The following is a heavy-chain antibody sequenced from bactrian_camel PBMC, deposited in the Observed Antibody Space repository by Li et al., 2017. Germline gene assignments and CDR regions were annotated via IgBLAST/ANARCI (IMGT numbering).Heavy chain of an antibody. J-gene: IGHJ4*01. V-gene: IGHV3S55*01. CDR1: GFTAHGCG. CDR3: ARDGFSGGTWSFYY. Sequence: HVQLVESGGGSVQAGGSLRLSCTAPGFTAHGCGMDWYRQAPGAECDLVSSITSDGNTWYDDTVRGRFTISLDGAKNTMYLQMNSLKPNDTGVYYCARDGFSGGTWSFYYWGQGTQVTVS. CDR2: ITSDGNT. D-gene: IGHD7*01.